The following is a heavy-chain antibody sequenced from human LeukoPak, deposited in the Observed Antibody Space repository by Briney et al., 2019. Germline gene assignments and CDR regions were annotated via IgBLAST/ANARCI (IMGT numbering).Heavy chain of an antibody. J-gene: IGHJ3*02. D-gene: IGHD6-13*01. Sequence: GGSLRLSCAASGFTVSSNYMSGVRQAPGEGLGWVSVIYSGGSTYYVDSVKGRFTISRDNSKNTLYLQMNSLRAEDTAVYYCARCGNSWYVLGAFDIWGQGTMVTVSS. CDR3: ARCGNSWYVLGAFDI. CDR2: IYSGGST. V-gene: IGHV3-53*01. CDR1: GFTVSSNY.